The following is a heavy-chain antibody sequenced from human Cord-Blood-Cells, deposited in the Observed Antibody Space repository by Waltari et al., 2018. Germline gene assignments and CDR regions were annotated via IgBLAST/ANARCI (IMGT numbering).Heavy chain of an antibody. V-gene: IGHV3-23*01. D-gene: IGHD6-6*01. Sequence: EVQLLESGGGLVQPGGSLRLSCAASGFTFSSYAMSWVRQAPGKGLEWVSAIRCSGGSTYYADSVKGRFTISRDNSKNTLYLQMNSLRAEDTAVYYCAKARYSSSPGVYYYYYMDVWGKGTTVTVSS. J-gene: IGHJ6*03. CDR3: AKARYSSSPGVYYYYYMDV. CDR1: GFTFSSYA. CDR2: IRCSGGST.